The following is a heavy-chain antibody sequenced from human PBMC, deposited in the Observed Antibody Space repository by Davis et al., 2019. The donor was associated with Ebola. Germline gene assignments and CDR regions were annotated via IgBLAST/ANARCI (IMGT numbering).Heavy chain of an antibody. CDR3: ARPTYYDSSGYYYFDY. Sequence: GESLKISCKGSGYSFTSYWIGWVRQMPGKGLEWMGIIYPGDSDTRYSPSFQGQVTISDDKSISTAYLQWSSLKASDTAMYYCARPTYYDSSGYYYFDYWGQGTLVTVSS. D-gene: IGHD3-22*01. V-gene: IGHV5-51*01. CDR1: GYSFTSYW. J-gene: IGHJ4*02. CDR2: IYPGDSDT.